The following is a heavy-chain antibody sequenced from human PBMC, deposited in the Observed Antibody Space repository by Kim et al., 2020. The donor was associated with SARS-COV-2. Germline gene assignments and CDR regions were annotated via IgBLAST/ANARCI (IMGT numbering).Heavy chain of an antibody. J-gene: IGHJ2*01. CDR2: IFGSGHGT. CDR1: RFNFSSSA. Sequence: GGSLRLSCVASRFNFSSSAMTWVRQAPGKGLEWVSTIFGSGHGTYYPDSVRGRFIVSRDNSKNTLYLQMNNLRADDTAIYYCAKNVNVTSVTFLWYFELWGRGTTVTVSS. CDR3: AKNVNVTSVTFLWYFEL. D-gene: IGHD2-2*01. V-gene: IGHV3-23*01.